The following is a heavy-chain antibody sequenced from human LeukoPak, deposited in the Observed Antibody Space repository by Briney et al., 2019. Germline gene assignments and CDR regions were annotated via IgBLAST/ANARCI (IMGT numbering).Heavy chain of an antibody. D-gene: IGHD2-2*01. V-gene: IGHV1-18*01. J-gene: IGHJ5*02. CDR3: AREICSSTSCNWFDP. CDR1: GYTFTSYG. Sequence: ASVKVSCKASGYTFTSYGISWVRQAPGQGLEWMGWISAYNGNTNYAQKLQGSVTMTTDTSTSTAYMELRSLRSDDTAVYYCAREICSSTSCNWFDPWGQGTLVTVSS. CDR2: ISAYNGNT.